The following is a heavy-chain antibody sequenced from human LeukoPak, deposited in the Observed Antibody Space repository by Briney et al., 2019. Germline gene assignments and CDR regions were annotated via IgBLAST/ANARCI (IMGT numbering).Heavy chain of an antibody. D-gene: IGHD2-2*01. CDR3: ARGEYCSSTSCPPGAWFDP. CDR2: MNPNSGNT. Sequence: ASVKVSCKASGYTFTSYDISWVRQATGQGLEWMGWMNPNSGNTGYAQKFQGRVTMTRNTSISTAYMELSSLRSEDTAVYYCARGEYCSSTSCPPGAWFDPWGQGTLVTVSS. CDR1: GYTFTSYD. V-gene: IGHV1-8*01. J-gene: IGHJ5*02.